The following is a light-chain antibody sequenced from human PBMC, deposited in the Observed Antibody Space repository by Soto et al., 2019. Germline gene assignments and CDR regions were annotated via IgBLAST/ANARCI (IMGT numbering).Light chain of an antibody. CDR2: GAS. J-gene: IGKJ2*01. V-gene: IGKV3-15*01. CDR3: QQYNNWPPYT. Sequence: EIVMTQSPATLSVSPGERATLSCRASQSVSSNLAWYQQKPGQAPSLLIYGASTRATGIPARFSGSGSWTEFTLTISSLQYEDVAVYYCQQYNNWPPYTFGQGTKLEIK. CDR1: QSVSSN.